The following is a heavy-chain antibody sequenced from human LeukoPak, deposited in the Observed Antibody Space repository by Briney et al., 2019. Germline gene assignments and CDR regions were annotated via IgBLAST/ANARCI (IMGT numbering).Heavy chain of an antibody. CDR1: GFTVSSTY. V-gene: IGHV4-59*08. CDR2: IYYSGST. D-gene: IGHD4-17*01. Sequence: GSLRLSCAASGFTVSSTYMSWIRQPPGKGLEWIGYIYYSGSTIYNPSLKSRVTISLDTSKNQFSLKMNSVTAADTAVYYCARMRNPATVTADYWGQGTLVTVSS. J-gene: IGHJ4*02. CDR3: ARMRNPATVTADY.